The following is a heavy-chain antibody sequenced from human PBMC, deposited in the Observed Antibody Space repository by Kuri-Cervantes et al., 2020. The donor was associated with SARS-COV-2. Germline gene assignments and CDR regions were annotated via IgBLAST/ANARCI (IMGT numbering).Heavy chain of an antibody. J-gene: IGHJ5*02. D-gene: IGHD4-17*01. V-gene: IGHV4-34*01. CDR2: INHSGST. CDR1: GGSFSGYY. CDR3: ARVIPRGSFTVTQLKGYNWFDP. Sequence: GSLRLSCAVYGGSFSGYYWSWIRQPPGKGLEWIGEINHSGSTNYNPSLKSRVTISVDTSKNQFSLKLSSVTAADTAVYYCARVIPRGSFTVTQLKGYNWFDPWGQGTLVTVSS.